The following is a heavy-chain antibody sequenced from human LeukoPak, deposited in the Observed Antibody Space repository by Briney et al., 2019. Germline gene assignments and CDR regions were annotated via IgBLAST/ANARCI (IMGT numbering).Heavy chain of an antibody. CDR2: ISSSSSYI. V-gene: IGHV3-21*01. J-gene: IGHJ3*02. CDR1: GFTFSSYS. CDR3: ARGLLRAFDI. Sequence: GGSLRLSCAASGFTFSSYSVNWVRQAPGKGLEWVSSISSSSSYIYYANSVKGRFTISRDNAKNSLYLQMNSLRAEDTAVYYCARGLLRAFDIWGQGTMVTVSS. D-gene: IGHD2/OR15-2a*01.